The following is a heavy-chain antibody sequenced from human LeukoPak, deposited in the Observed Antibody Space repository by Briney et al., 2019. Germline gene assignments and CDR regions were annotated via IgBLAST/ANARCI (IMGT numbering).Heavy chain of an antibody. Sequence: GGSLRLSCAASGFTFSSYSMNWVRQAPGKGLEWVSSISSRSSYIYYADSVKGRFTISTDNAKNSLYLQMNSLRAEDTAVYYCARDHGSVLGVFDYWGQGTLVTVSS. D-gene: IGHD2-8*02. CDR1: GFTFSSYS. CDR2: ISSRSSYI. J-gene: IGHJ4*02. V-gene: IGHV3-21*01. CDR3: ARDHGSVLGVFDY.